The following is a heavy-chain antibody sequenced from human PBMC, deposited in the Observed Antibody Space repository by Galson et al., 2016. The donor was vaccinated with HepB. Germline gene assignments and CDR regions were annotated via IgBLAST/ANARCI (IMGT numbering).Heavy chain of an antibody. CDR1: GFAFNSYS. CDR3: AGDRAGGGCDY. J-gene: IGHJ4*02. V-gene: IGHV3-30*03. D-gene: IGHD3-10*01. Sequence: SLRLSCAGSGFAFNSYSVHWIRQAPGRELEWVAIVSHDGNIKLYGDSVRGRFTASRDNSKNTLFLQMDSLTSEDTAVYYCAGDRAGGGCDYWGQGTLVTVSS. CDR2: VSHDGNIK.